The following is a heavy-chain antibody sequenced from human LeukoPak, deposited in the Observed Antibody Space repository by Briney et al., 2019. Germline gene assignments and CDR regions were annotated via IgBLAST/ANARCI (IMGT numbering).Heavy chain of an antibody. CDR1: GGTFSSYA. D-gene: IGHD3-9*01. CDR2: IIPILGIA. V-gene: IGHV1-69*10. Sequence: GASVKVSCKASGGTFSSYAISWVRQAPGQGLEWMGGIIPILGIANYAQKFQGRVTITADKSTSTAYMELSSLRSEDTAVYYCARLTDILTGYSDYWGQGTLVTVSS. CDR3: ARLTDILTGYSDY. J-gene: IGHJ4*02.